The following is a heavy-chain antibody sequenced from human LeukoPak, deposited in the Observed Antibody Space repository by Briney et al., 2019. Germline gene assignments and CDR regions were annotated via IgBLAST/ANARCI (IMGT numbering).Heavy chain of an antibody. D-gene: IGHD3-10*01. CDR3: ARVSGIGFGELLGYYYGMDV. CDR2: IYYSGST. V-gene: IGHV4-39*07. Sequence: SETLSLTCTVSGGSISSSSYYWGWIRQPPGKGLEWIGSIYYSGSTYFNPSLKSRVTISVDTSKNQFSLKLSSVTAADTAVYYCARVSGIGFGELLGYYYGMDVWGQGTTVTVSS. CDR1: GGSISSSSYY. J-gene: IGHJ6*02.